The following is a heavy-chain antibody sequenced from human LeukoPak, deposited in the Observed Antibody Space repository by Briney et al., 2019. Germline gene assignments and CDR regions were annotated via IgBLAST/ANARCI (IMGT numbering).Heavy chain of an antibody. CDR3: AKDGGLWVSAHWGDS. Sequence: GGSLRLSCAASGFTFSSYVMSWVRQAPGKGLVWVSAIGGSGGNTYYADSVKGRFTVSRDNSKNTLFLQMNSLRAEDTAVYYCAKDGGLWVSAHWGDSWGRGTLVTVSS. CDR1: GFTFSSYV. J-gene: IGHJ4*02. D-gene: IGHD7-27*01. CDR2: IGGSGGNT. V-gene: IGHV3-23*01.